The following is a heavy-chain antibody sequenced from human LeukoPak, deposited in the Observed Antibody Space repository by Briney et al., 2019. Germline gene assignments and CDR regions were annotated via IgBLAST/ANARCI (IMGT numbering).Heavy chain of an antibody. CDR3: ARVRTGTTFYMDV. V-gene: IGHV1-2*02. CDR2: INPNSGGT. CDR1: GYTFTGYY. D-gene: IGHD1-7*01. J-gene: IGHJ6*03. Sequence: GASVKVSCKASGYTFTGYYMHWVRQAPGQGLEWMGWINPNSGGTNYAQKFQGRVTMTRDTSISTAYMELSRLRSDDTAVYYCARVRTGTTFYMDVWGKGTTVTVSS.